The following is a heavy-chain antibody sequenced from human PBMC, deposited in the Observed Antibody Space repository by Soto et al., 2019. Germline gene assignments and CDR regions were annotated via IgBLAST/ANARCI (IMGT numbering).Heavy chain of an antibody. J-gene: IGHJ5*02. Sequence: PSETLSLTCTVSGGSISSSTYYWGWIRQPPGKGLEWIGSIYYSGSTYYNPSLKSRVTISVDTSKNQFSLRLSSVTAADTAVYYCATQEVGGSYVYTFDPWGQGTLVTVSS. CDR2: IYYSGST. V-gene: IGHV4-39*01. CDR3: ATQEVGGSYVYTFDP. CDR1: GGSISSSTYY. D-gene: IGHD1-26*01.